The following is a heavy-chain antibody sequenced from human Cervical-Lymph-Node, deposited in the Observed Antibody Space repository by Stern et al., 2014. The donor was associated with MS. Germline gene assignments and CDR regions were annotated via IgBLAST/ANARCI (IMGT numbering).Heavy chain of an antibody. CDR1: GYTFTSYA. D-gene: IGHD3-16*01. CDR3: ARNRVWGGTDY. J-gene: IGHJ4*02. V-gene: IGHV1-3*01. Sequence: QVQLVQSGAEVKKPGASVKVSCKASGYTFTSYAMNWVRQAPGQRLEWMGWINAGNGNTKYSQKFQGRVTITRDTSASTAYMELSSLRSEDTAVYYCARNRVWGGTDYWGQGTLVTVSS. CDR2: INAGNGNT.